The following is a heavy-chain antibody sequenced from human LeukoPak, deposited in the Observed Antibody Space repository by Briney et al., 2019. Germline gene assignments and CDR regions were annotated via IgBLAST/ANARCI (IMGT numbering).Heavy chain of an antibody. V-gene: IGHV4-59*01. Sequence: PSETLSLTRTVSGGSISSYFWNWIRQPPGKGLEWIGYIYYSGSTNYNPSLKSRVTISVDTSKNQFSLNLNSVTAADTAVYYCARGEDIVSTISGDAFDIWGQGTMVTVAS. D-gene: IGHD5/OR15-5a*01. J-gene: IGHJ3*02. CDR1: GGSISSYF. CDR3: ARGEDIVSTISGDAFDI. CDR2: IYYSGST.